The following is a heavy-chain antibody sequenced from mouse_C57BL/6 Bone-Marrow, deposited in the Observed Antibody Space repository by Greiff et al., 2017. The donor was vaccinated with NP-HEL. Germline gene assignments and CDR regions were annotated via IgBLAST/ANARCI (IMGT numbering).Heavy chain of an antibody. J-gene: IGHJ2*01. CDR3: TRDYYGSSSYYFDY. CDR1: GFTFSSYA. CDR2: ISSGGDYI. D-gene: IGHD1-1*01. V-gene: IGHV5-9-1*02. Sequence: VQLVESGEGLVKPGGSLKLSCAASGFTFSSYAMSWVRQTPEKRLEWVAYISSGGDYIYYADTVKGRFTISRDNARNTLYLQMSSLKSEDTAMYYCTRDYYGSSSYYFDYWGQGTTLTVSS.